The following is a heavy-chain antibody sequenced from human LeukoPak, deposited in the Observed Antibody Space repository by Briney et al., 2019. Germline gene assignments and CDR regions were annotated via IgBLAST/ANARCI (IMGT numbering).Heavy chain of an antibody. CDR1: GFTFSSYA. Sequence: PGGSLRLSCAASGFTFSSYAMSWVRQAPGKGLEWVSAISGSGGSTYYADSVKGRFTISRDNSKNTLYLQMNSLRAEDTAVYYCAKAFICGDYALPFDYWGQGTLVTVSS. J-gene: IGHJ4*02. CDR3: AKAFICGDYALPFDY. CDR2: ISGSGGST. D-gene: IGHD4-17*01. V-gene: IGHV3-23*01.